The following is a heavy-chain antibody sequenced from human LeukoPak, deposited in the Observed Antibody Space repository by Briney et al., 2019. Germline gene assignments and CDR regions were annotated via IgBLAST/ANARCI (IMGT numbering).Heavy chain of an antibody. CDR1: GGSFSGYY. D-gene: IGHD3-3*01. J-gene: IGHJ5*02. CDR3: ARTSPTFGP. V-gene: IGHV4-34*01. CDR2: INHSGST. Sequence: PSETLSLTCAAYGGSFSGYYWSWIRQPPGKGLEWIGEINHSGSTNYNPSLKSRVTISVDTSKNQFSLKLSSVTAADTAVYYCARTSPTFGPWGQGTLVTVSS.